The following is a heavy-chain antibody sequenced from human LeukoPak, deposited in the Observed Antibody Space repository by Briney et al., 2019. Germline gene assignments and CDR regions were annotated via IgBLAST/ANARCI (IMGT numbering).Heavy chain of an antibody. Sequence: PSETLSLTCTVSGGSISSYYWSWIRQPPGKGLEWIGYIYYSGSTNYNPSLESRVTISVGTSKNQFSLKLSSVTAADTAVYYCARRDTVMTPFDYWGQGTLVTVSS. CDR1: GGSISSYY. D-gene: IGHD5-18*01. V-gene: IGHV4-59*08. CDR3: ARRDTVMTPFDY. CDR2: IYYSGST. J-gene: IGHJ4*02.